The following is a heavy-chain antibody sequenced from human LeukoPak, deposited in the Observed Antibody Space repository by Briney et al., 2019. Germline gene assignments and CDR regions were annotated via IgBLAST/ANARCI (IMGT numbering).Heavy chain of an antibody. CDR1: GGSFSGYY. D-gene: IGHD6-19*01. Sequence: SETLSLTCAVYGGSFSGYYWSWIRQPPGKGLEWIGEINHSGSTNYNPSLKSRVTISVDTSKNQFSLKLSSVTAADTAVYYCASGASGCHGFRRWFDPWGQGTLVTVSS. V-gene: IGHV4-34*01. CDR3: ASGASGCHGFRRWFDP. CDR2: INHSGST. J-gene: IGHJ5*02.